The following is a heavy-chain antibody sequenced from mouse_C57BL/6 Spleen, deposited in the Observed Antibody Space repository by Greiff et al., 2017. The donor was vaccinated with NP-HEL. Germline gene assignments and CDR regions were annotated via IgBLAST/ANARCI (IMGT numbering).Heavy chain of an antibody. D-gene: IGHD1-1*01. CDR1: GFTFSDYY. CDR3: ARLPTVVANWYFDV. J-gene: IGHJ1*03. Sequence: EVQRVESGGGLVQPGGSLKLSCAASGFTFSDYYMYWVRQTPEKRLEWVAYISNGGGSTYYPDTVKGRFTISRDNAKNTLYLQMSRLKSEDTAMYYCARLPTVVANWYFDVWGTGTTVTVSS. CDR2: ISNGGGST. V-gene: IGHV5-12*01.